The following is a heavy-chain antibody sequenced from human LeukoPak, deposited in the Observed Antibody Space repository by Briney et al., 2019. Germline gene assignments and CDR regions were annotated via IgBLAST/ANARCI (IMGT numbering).Heavy chain of an antibody. CDR3: ARALGSSWDSSLDS. J-gene: IGHJ4*02. CDR1: GFTFSSYA. CDR2: ISDRDHNT. D-gene: IGHD6-13*01. V-gene: IGHV3-23*01. Sequence: TGGSLRLSCAASGFTFSSYAMTWVRQAPGKGLEWVSSISDRDHNTYYADSVKGRFTISRDNSKNTLYLQMNSLRTEDTAVYYCARALGSSWDSSLDSWGQGTLVPVSS.